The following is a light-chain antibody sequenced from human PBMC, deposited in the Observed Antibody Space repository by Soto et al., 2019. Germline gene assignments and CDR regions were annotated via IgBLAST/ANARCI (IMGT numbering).Light chain of an antibody. CDR3: QQYNNWPPYS. J-gene: IGKJ2*01. CDR2: SAS. Sequence: IVMTQSPATLSVSPGESATLSCRASQSVGTNLAWYQQTPGQAPRVLIHSASTRATGIPARFSGSGSDTEFTLTISGLQSEDVAIYYCQQYNNWPPYSFGQGTKLENK. V-gene: IGKV3-15*01. CDR1: QSVGTN.